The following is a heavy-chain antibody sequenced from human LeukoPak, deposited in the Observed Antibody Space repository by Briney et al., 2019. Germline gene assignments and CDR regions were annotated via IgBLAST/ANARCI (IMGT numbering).Heavy chain of an antibody. J-gene: IGHJ2*01. CDR2: IQYSGNT. V-gene: IGHV4-59*12. CDR1: GASISTYF. CDR3: ARNWYFDL. Sequence: SETLSLTCTVSGASISTYFWSWIRQPPGKGLEWIGYIQYSGNTNYNPSLKSRVTMSVDTSKTQFSLRLSSVTAADTAVYYCARNWYFDLWGRGTLVTVSS.